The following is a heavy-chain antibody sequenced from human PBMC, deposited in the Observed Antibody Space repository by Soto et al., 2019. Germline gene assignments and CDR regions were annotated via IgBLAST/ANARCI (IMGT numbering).Heavy chain of an antibody. CDR3: AKATATGGGAFDI. CDR2: ILVGGST. CDR1: GFTCSSYD. J-gene: IGHJ3*02. Sequence: GGSLRLSCAASGFTCSSYDMSWVRQAPGKGLEWVSTILVGGSTHYPDSVKGRFTISRDNSKNTVFLQMNSLTAGDTAVYYCAKATATGGGAFDICGQGTMVTVSS. V-gene: IGHV3-23*01. D-gene: IGHD2-8*02.